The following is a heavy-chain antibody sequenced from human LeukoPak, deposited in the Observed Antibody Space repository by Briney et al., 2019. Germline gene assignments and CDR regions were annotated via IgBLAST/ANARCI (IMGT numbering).Heavy chain of an antibody. CDR2: IYYSGST. CDR1: GDSISTNYY. CDR3: ARPISAADPYYFDY. D-gene: IGHD6-13*01. J-gene: IGHJ4*02. V-gene: IGHV4-39*01. Sequence: PSETLSLTCTVSGDSISTNYYWGWIRQPPGKGPEWIGSIYYSGSTYYNPSLKSRVTTSVDTSKNQFSLRLTSLTAADTAMYYCARPISAADPYYFDYWGQGTLVTVSS.